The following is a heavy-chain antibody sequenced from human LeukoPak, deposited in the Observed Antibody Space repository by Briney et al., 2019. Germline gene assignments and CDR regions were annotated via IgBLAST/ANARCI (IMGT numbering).Heavy chain of an antibody. CDR2: LYYGGST. Sequence: PSETLSLTCTVSDSSISSSDYWGWIRQPPGKGLEWIGSLYYGGSTYYNPSLKSRVTISVDTSKNQFSLKLSSVTAADTAVYYCARGRFETHTLWRDNWFDPWGQGTLVTVSS. CDR3: ARGRFETHTLWRDNWFDP. J-gene: IGHJ5*02. D-gene: IGHD2/OR15-2a*01. CDR1: DSSISSSDY. V-gene: IGHV4-38-2*02.